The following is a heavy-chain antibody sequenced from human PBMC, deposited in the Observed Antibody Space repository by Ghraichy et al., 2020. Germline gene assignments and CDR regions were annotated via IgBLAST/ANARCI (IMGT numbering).Heavy chain of an antibody. J-gene: IGHJ4*02. V-gene: IGHV3-64*01. CDR1: GFSFSTYG. Sequence: GGSLRLSCVASGFSFSTYGLHWVRQPPGKGLEYVSAISSDGGKTYYAPSLRGRFTISRDNSKNTLYLQMGSLRAEDMAVYFCARVLSGSYSDLDFWGQGTLVTVSS. CDR3: ARVLSGSYSDLDF. CDR2: ISSDGGKT. D-gene: IGHD1-26*01.